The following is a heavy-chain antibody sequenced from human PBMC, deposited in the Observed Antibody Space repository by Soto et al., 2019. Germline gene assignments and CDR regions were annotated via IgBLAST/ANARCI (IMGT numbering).Heavy chain of an antibody. CDR3: ARDLSSRVTAIYSEYYFDY. V-gene: IGHV4-59*01. CDR2: IYYSGST. J-gene: IGHJ4*02. CDR1: GGSISSYY. D-gene: IGHD2-21*02. Sequence: KPSETLSLTCTVSGGSISSYYWSWIRQPPGKGLEWIGYIYYSGSTNYNPSLKSRVTISVDTSKNQFSLKLSSVTAADTAVYYCARDLSSRVTAIYSEYYFDYWGQGTLVTVSS.